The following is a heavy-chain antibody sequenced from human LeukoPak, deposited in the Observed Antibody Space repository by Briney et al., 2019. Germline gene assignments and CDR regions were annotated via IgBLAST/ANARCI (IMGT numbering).Heavy chain of an antibody. J-gene: IGHJ4*02. CDR2: ISYDGSNK. CDR3: ARENWGSSWYMGSPRGFDY. CDR1: GFTFSSYA. V-gene: IGHV3-30*04. D-gene: IGHD6-13*01. Sequence: PGRSLRLSCAASGFTFSSYAMHWVRQAPGKGLEWVAVISYDGSNKYYADSVKGRFTISRDNSKNTLYLQMNSLRAEDTAVYYCARENWGSSWYMGSPRGFDYWGQGALVTVSS.